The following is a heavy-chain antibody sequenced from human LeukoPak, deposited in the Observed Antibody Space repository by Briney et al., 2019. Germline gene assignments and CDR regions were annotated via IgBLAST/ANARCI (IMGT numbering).Heavy chain of an antibody. CDR3: ARHSSSWAEPNFDY. D-gene: IGHD6-13*01. CDR2: IYYSGST. Sequence: PSETLSLTCTVSGGSISSYYWSWIRQPPGKGLEWIGYIYYSGSTTYNPSLKNRVTISVDTSKNQFSLKLSSVTAADTAVYYCARHSSSWAEPNFDYWGQGTMVTVSS. J-gene: IGHJ4*02. CDR1: GGSISSYY. V-gene: IGHV4-59*01.